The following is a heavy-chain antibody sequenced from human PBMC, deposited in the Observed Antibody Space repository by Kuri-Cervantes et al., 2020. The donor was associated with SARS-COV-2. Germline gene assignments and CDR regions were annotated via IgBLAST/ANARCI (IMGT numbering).Heavy chain of an antibody. D-gene: IGHD6-6*01. V-gene: IGHV4-39*01. CDR2: IENNGSP. Sequence: SETLSLTCTVSGGSISSTNYYWGWIRQPPGKGLEWIGTIENNGSPYYNPSLKSRVTMSVDTSKNQFSLKLSSVTAADTAVFYRVRHPSRSSRHYYYNYMDVWGKGTTVTVSS. CDR3: VRHPSRSSRHYYYNYMDV. CDR1: GGSISSTNYY. J-gene: IGHJ6*03.